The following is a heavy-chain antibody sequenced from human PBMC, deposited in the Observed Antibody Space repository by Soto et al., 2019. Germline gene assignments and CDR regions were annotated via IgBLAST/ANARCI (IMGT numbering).Heavy chain of an antibody. CDR1: EYTFTGYY. J-gene: IGHJ3*02. D-gene: IGHD3-22*01. V-gene: IGHV1-2*04. CDR2: INPNRGGT. Sequence: ASVKVPCKASEYTFTGYYMHWVRQAPGQGLEWMGWINPNRGGTNYAQKFQGWVTMTRNPSISTAYMELSRLRSDATGGYYCASGYDSSGHDAFDIWGQGTMVTVSS. CDR3: ASGYDSSGHDAFDI.